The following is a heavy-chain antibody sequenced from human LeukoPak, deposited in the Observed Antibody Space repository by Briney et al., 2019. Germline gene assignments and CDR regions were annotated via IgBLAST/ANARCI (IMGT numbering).Heavy chain of an antibody. CDR1: GFTFSSYW. CDR3: ARGWELLRAAFDI. Sequence: GGSLRLSCAASGFTFSSYWMHWVRQAPGKGLVWVSRINSDGSSTSYADSVKGRFTISRDNAKNSLYLQMNSLRAEDTAVYYCARGWELLRAAFDIWGQGTMVTVSS. CDR2: INSDGSST. D-gene: IGHD1-26*01. V-gene: IGHV3-74*01. J-gene: IGHJ3*02.